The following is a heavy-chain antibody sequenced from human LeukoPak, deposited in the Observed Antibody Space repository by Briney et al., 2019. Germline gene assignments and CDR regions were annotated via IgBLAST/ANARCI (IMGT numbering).Heavy chain of an antibody. V-gene: IGHV4-4*09. Sequence: SETLSHSRTVSCGSNNSYYWSWIRAPPEKGRVFTGYAHPPRNTNYSPSLKSRVTISIDMSRNQFSLKLSSVTAADTAVYYCAGEAPKKGWFDPWGQGTLVTVSS. CDR1: CGSNNSYY. J-gene: IGHJ5*02. CDR2: AHPPRNT. CDR3: AGEAPKKGWFDP.